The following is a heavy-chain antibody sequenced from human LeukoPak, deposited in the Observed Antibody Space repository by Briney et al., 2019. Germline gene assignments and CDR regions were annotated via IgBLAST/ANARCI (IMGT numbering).Heavy chain of an antibody. Sequence: PSETLSLTCTVSSGSINNYYWCWIRQPPGKGLEWIGEINHSGSTNYNPSLKSRVTISVDTSKKQFSLKLGSVTAADTAVYYCATYAVATTFSRWFDPWGQGTLVTVSS. CDR3: ATYAVATTFSRWFDP. CDR1: SGSINNYY. CDR2: INHSGST. J-gene: IGHJ5*02. D-gene: IGHD5-12*01. V-gene: IGHV4-34*01.